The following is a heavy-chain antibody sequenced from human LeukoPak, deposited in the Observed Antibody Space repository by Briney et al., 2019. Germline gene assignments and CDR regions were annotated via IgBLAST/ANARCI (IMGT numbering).Heavy chain of an antibody. CDR1: GFTFSSYW. CDR2: IKQDGSEK. D-gene: IGHD6-13*01. Sequence: PGGSLRLSCAASGFTFSSYWMSWVRQAPGKGLEWVANIKQDGSEKYYVDSVKGRFTISRDNAKNSLYLQMNSLRAEDTAVYYCARVLSSSWYRNYFDYWGQGTLVTVSS. V-gene: IGHV3-7*04. CDR3: ARVLSSSWYRNYFDY. J-gene: IGHJ4*02.